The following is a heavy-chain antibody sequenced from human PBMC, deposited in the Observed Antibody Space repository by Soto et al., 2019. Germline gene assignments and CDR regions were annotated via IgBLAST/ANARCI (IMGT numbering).Heavy chain of an antibody. D-gene: IGHD2-2*01. CDR1: GGSISSYY. V-gene: IGHV4-59*08. Sequence: SETLSLTCTVSGGSISSYYWSWIRQPPGKGLEWIGHIYYSGSTNYNPSLKSRVTISVDTSKNQFSLKLSSVTAADTAVYYCASSLLVPAADYYYGMDVWGQGTTVTVSS. CDR3: ASSLLVPAADYYYGMDV. CDR2: IYYSGST. J-gene: IGHJ6*02.